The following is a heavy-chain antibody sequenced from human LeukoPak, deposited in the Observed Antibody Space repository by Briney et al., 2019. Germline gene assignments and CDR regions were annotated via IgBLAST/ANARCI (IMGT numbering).Heavy chain of an antibody. D-gene: IGHD2-2*01. V-gene: IGHV1-2*02. CDR3: ARDVGEYCSSTNCYASHY. CDR2: INPHSVGT. J-gene: IGHJ4*02. CDR1: GYTFTSYD. Sequence: GASVKVSCKASGYTFTSYDINWVRQATGQGLEWMGWINPHSVGTNYAQKFQGGVTMTRDTSITTAYMELSSLRSDDTAVYYCARDVGEYCSSTNCYASHYWGQGTLVTVSS.